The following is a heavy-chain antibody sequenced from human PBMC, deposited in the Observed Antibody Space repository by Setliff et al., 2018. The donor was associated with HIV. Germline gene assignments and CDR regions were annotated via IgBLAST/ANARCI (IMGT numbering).Heavy chain of an antibody. D-gene: IGHD2-2*01. CDR3: ARGGSSTSPIPL. V-gene: IGHV4-4*07. Sequence: SETLSLTCSVSGGSISSYYWSWIRQPAGKGLEWIGRMYSSGSTNYNPSLKSRVTMSVDTSKNQFSLNLSSVTAADTAVYYCARGGSSTSPIPLWGQGILVTAPQ. CDR1: GGSISSYY. J-gene: IGHJ4*02. CDR2: MYSSGST.